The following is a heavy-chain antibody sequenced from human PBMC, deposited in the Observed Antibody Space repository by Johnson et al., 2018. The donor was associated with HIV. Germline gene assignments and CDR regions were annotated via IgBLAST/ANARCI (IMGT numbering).Heavy chain of an antibody. CDR2: ISGSGGST. J-gene: IGHJ3*02. CDR3: ARDLYYYDTSGYYLNGPDAFDI. D-gene: IGHD3-22*01. CDR1: GFSFSSYG. Sequence: EVQLVESGGRLVQPGGSLRLSCAASGFSFSSYGMNWVRQAPGKGLEWVSGISGSGGSTYYADSVKGRFTISRDSSKNTLYLQVNSLRAEDTAVYYCARDLYYYDTSGYYLNGPDAFDIWGKGTMVTVSS. V-gene: IGHV3-23*04.